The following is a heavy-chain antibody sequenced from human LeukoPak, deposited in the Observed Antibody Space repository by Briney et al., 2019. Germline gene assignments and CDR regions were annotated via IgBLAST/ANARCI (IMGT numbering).Heavy chain of an antibody. CDR1: GFTFSAYN. CDR2: ISGRSGST. D-gene: IGHD3-10*01. V-gene: IGHV3-23*01. J-gene: IGHJ3*01. Sequence: GGSLRLSCAASGFTFSAYNMNWVRQTPGKGLEWVSGISGRSGSTYSADSVKGRFTISRDNSKNTLYLQMNSLRAEDTAVYYCARGDGSGSFMWFWGQGTMVTVSS. CDR3: ARGDGSGSFMWF.